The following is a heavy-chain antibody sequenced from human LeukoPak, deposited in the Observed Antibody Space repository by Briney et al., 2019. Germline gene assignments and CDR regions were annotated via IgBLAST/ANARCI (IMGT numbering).Heavy chain of an antibody. V-gene: IGHV4-61*09. CDR2: IYTSGST. D-gene: IGHD6-19*01. J-gene: IGHJ4*02. Sequence: PSQTLSLTCTVSGGSISSGSYYWSWIRQPAGKGLEWIGHIYTSGSTNYNPSLKSRVTISVDTSKNQFSLKLSSVTAADTAVYYCARGLWLGNFDYWGQGTLVTVSS. CDR1: GGSISSGSYY. CDR3: ARGLWLGNFDY.